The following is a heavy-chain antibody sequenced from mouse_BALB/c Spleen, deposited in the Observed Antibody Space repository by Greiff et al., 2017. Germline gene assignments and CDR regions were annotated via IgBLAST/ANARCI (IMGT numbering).Heavy chain of an antibody. CDR2: ISSGGST. CDR3: ARGHDGYWFAY. J-gene: IGHJ3*01. CDR1: GFTFSSYA. D-gene: IGHD2-3*01. V-gene: IGHV5-6-5*01. Sequence: EVQRVESGGGLVKPGGSLKLSCAASGFTFSSYAMSWVRQTPEKRLEWVASISSGGSTYYPDSVKGRFTISRDNARNILYLQMSSLRSEDTAMYYCARGHDGYWFAYWGQGTLVTVSA.